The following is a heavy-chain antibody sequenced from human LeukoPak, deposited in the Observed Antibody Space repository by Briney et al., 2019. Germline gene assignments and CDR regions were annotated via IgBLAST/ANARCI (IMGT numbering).Heavy chain of an antibody. CDR1: GFTFSSYA. V-gene: IGHV3-30*04. J-gene: IGHJ4*02. CDR2: ISYDGSNK. D-gene: IGHD6-13*01. Sequence: GRSLRLSCAASGFTFSSYAMHWVRQPPGKGLEWVAVISYDGSNKYYADSVKGRFTISRDNSKNTLYLQMKSLRVDDTAVYYCARDRGIAAAGTVGNFDYWGQGTLVTVSS. CDR3: ARDRGIAAAGTVGNFDY.